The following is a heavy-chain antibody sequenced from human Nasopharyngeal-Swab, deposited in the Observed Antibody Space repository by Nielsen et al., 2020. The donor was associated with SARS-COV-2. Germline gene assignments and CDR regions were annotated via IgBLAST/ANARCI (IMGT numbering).Heavy chain of an antibody. J-gene: IGHJ4*02. D-gene: IGHD3-10*01. CDR2: ISYDGSNK. Sequence: GESLKISCAASGFTFSSYGMHWVRQAPGQGLEWVAVISYDGSNKYYADSVKGRFTISRDNSKNTLYLQMNSLRAEDTAVYYCAKGGWYYYGSGSYYTSDFDYWGQGTLVTVSS. CDR1: GFTFSSYG. V-gene: IGHV3-30*18. CDR3: AKGGWYYYGSGSYYTSDFDY.